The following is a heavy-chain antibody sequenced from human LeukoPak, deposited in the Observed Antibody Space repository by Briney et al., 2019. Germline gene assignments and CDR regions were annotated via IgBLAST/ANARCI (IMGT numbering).Heavy chain of an antibody. D-gene: IGHD3-3*01. V-gene: IGHV3-30*03. CDR2: ISADGSRT. J-gene: IGHJ6*02. CDR3: AREGTIGYYLYGVDV. Sequence: GGSLRLSCAVDGFVFTRYGMHLVRQAPDKGLEWAAAISADGSRTFYGDSVKGRFTITRDDAKNSLSLQMNRLRNDDTAVYYCAREGTIGYYLYGVDVWGQGTTVIVSS. CDR1: GFVFTRYG.